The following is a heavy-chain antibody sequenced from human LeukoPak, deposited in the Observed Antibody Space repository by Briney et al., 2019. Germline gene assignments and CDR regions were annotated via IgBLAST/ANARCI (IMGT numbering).Heavy chain of an antibody. V-gene: IGHV3-15*07. Sequence: PGGSLRLSCAASGFTFSNAWMNWVRQAPGKGLEWVGRIKSKTDGGTTDYAAPVKGRFTVSRDDSKNTLYLQMNSLKTEDTAVYYCTTGIAARVWGPNWGQGTLVTVSS. CDR2: IKSKTDGGTT. CDR1: GFTFSNAW. CDR3: TTGIAARVWGPN. D-gene: IGHD6-6*01. J-gene: IGHJ4*02.